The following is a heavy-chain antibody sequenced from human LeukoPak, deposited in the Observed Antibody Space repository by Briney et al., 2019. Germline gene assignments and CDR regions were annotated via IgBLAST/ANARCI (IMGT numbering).Heavy chain of an antibody. Sequence: PGGSLRLSCAASEFTFSIYSMNWVRQAPGKGLEWVSYIGGSSGTVYYADSVKGRFTVSRDNAENSLYLQMNSLRDEDTAVYYCARDRDGYNPYYFDYWGQGTLVTVSS. CDR1: EFTFSIYS. J-gene: IGHJ4*02. D-gene: IGHD5-24*01. CDR3: ARDRDGYNPYYFDY. V-gene: IGHV3-48*02. CDR2: IGGSSGTV.